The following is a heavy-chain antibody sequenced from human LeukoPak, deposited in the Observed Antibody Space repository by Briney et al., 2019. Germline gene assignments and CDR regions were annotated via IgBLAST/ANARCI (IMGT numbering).Heavy chain of an antibody. J-gene: IGHJ6*03. CDR2: ISPENGDT. D-gene: IGHD3/OR15-3a*01. V-gene: IGHV1-18*01. CDR3: ARVFGYYYFYMDV. Sequence: EASVKVSCKASGYTFVNFGLIWVRQAPGQGLEWKGWISPENGDTNYAQNFQDRVTMTTDTSTNTAYMELGSLTSDDTAVYFCARVFGYYYFYMDVWGEGTTVIISS. CDR1: GYTFVNFG.